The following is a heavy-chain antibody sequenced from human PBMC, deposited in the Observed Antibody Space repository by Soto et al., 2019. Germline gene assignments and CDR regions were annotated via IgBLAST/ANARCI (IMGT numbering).Heavy chain of an antibody. Sequence: PGGSLRLSCAASGFTFNDYSMNWVRQAPGKGLEWVSYITSSSSTINYADSVKGRFTISRDNAKNSLYLQMNSLRDEDTAVYYCATLTGTTRGYWGQGTQVTVSS. J-gene: IGHJ4*02. CDR3: ATLTGTTRGY. CDR2: ITSSSSTI. CDR1: GFTFNDYS. V-gene: IGHV3-48*02. D-gene: IGHD1-7*01.